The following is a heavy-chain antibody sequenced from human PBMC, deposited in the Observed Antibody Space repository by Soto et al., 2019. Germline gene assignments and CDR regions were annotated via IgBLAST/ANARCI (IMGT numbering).Heavy chain of an antibody. V-gene: IGHV1-69*06. CDR2: VIPMFLKS. J-gene: IGHJ4*02. CDR3: VRGGGEMANPPPYLY. D-gene: IGHD3-16*01. CDR1: GGAFDSYA. Sequence: GXSAKVSWKASGGAFDSYAISWVRQAPGQGLEWMGGVIPMFLKSNYAQKFQGRVTITADKSTNTVYMEMNSLKSEDTAVYYCVRGGGEMANPPPYLYWGQGTQVTVSS.